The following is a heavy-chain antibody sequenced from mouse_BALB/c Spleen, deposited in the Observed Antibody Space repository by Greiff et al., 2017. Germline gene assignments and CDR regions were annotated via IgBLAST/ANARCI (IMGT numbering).Heavy chain of an antibody. CDR3: ARYDDYYAMDY. V-gene: IGHV5-17*02. CDR1: GFTFSSFG. D-gene: IGHD2-12*01. J-gene: IGHJ4*01. Sequence: DVKLVESGGGLVQPGGSRKLSCAASGFTFSSFGMHWVRQAPEKGLEWVAYISSGSSTIYYADTVKGRFTISRDNPKNTLFLQMTSLRSEDTAMYYCARYDDYYAMDYWGQGTSVTVSS. CDR2: ISSGSSTI.